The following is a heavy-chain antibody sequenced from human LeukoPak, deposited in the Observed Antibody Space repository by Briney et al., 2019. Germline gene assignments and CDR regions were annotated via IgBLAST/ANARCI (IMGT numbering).Heavy chain of an antibody. D-gene: IGHD3-22*01. V-gene: IGHV4-59*01. CDR1: GGSISSYY. CDR3: ASGGVSGYAFGY. CDR2: IYYSGST. Sequence: SETLSLTCTVSGGSISSYYWSWIRQPPGKGLEWIGYIYYSGSTNYNPSLKSRVTISVDTSKNQFPLKLSSVTAADTAVYYCASGGVSGYAFGYWGQGTLVTVSS. J-gene: IGHJ4*02.